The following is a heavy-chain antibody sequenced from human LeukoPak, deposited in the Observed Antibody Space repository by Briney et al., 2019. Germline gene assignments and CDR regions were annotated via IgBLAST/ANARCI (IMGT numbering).Heavy chain of an antibody. V-gene: IGHV4-34*01. D-gene: IGHD3-3*01. CDR1: GGSFSDYY. J-gene: IGHJ4*02. CDR3: ARGFSDFWSGYISHFDY. Sequence: SETLSLTCAVYGGSFSDYYWSWIRQPPGKGLEWIGEINHSGSTNYNPSLKSRVTISVDTSKNQFSLKLSSVTAADTAVYYCARGFSDFWSGYISHFDYWGQGTLVTVSS. CDR2: INHSGST.